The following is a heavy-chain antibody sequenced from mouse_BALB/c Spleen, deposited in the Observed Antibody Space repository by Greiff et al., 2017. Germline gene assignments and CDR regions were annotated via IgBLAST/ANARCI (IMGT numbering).Heavy chain of an antibody. Sequence: VKLMESGPGLVAPSQSLSITCTVSGFSLTGYGVNWVRQPPGKGLEWLGMIWGDGSTDYNSALKSRLSISKDNSKSQVFLKMNSLQTDDTARYYCARGSPFMITWGAMDYWGQGTSVTVSS. J-gene: IGHJ4*01. CDR1: GFSLTGYG. CDR3: ARGSPFMITWGAMDY. D-gene: IGHD2-4*01. CDR2: IWGDGST. V-gene: IGHV2-6-7*01.